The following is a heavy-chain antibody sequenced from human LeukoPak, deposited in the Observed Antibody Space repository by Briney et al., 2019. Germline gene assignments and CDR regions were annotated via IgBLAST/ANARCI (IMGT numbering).Heavy chain of an antibody. D-gene: IGHD3-3*01. CDR3: AGLLRRSGYYADY. Sequence: PGGSLRLSCVVSEFTFSAYRMIWVRQAPGKGLEWVSSISSSSDSISYADSVKGRFTVSRDNAKNSMYLLMSSLRAEDTAVYYCAGLLRRSGYYADYWGQGTLVTVYS. J-gene: IGHJ4*02. CDR2: ISSSSDSI. CDR1: EFTFSAYR. V-gene: IGHV3-21*01.